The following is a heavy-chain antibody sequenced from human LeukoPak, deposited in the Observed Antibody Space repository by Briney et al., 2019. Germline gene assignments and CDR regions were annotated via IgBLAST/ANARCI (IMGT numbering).Heavy chain of an antibody. CDR3: ARVDPSYGDYAFDY. Sequence: PSETLSLTCAVYGGSFSGYYWSWIRQPPGKGLEWIGEINHSGSTNYNPSLKSRVTISVDTSKNQFSLKLSSVTAADTAVYYCARVDPSYGDYAFDYWGQGTLVTVSS. V-gene: IGHV4-34*01. CDR2: INHSGST. D-gene: IGHD4-17*01. CDR1: GGSFSGYY. J-gene: IGHJ4*02.